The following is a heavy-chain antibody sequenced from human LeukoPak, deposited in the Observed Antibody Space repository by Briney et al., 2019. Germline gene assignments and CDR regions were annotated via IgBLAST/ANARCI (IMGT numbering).Heavy chain of an antibody. CDR3: SREEVSNYYYYGMDV. V-gene: IGHV3-74*01. CDR1: GFTFRSYW. D-gene: IGHD2-8*01. CDR2: INSDGSST. Sequence: PGGSLRLSCAASGFTFRSYWMHWVRQVPGKGLVWVSRINSDGSSTTYADSVKGRFTVSRDNAKTTLYLQMNSLRAEDTAVYYCSREEVSNYYYYGMDVWGQGTTVTVSS. J-gene: IGHJ6*02.